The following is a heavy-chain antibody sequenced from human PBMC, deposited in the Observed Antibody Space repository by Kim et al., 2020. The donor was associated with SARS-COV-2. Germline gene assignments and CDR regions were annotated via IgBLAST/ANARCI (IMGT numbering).Heavy chain of an antibody. Sequence: GGTNNAKKFKGRVTMTRDTSISTAYMELRSLRSDDTAVYYCTTSAVSDVDYWGQGTLVTVSS. CDR2: GGT. CDR3: TTSAVSDVDY. V-gene: IGHV1-2*02. J-gene: IGHJ4*02. D-gene: IGHD6-19*01.